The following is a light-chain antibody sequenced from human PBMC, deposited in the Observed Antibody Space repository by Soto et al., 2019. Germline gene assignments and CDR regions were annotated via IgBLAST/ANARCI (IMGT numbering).Light chain of an antibody. CDR1: QSISSW. CDR3: QQYNSYSWT. Sequence: DIQMTQSPSTLSAYVGDRVTITCRASQSISSWLAWYQQKPGKAPKLMSYDASSLESGVPSRVRGSGSGTEFTLTISSLKPDDFETYYCQQYNSYSWTFGQGTKVDIK. J-gene: IGKJ1*01. CDR2: DAS. V-gene: IGKV1-5*01.